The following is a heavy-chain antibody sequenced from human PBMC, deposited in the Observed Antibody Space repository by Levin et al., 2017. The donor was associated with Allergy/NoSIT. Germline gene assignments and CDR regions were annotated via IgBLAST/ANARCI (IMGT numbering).Heavy chain of an antibody. Sequence: GGSLSLSCAASGFTFSSPWLTWVRQAPGPGLEWVGRIKSKTDRGTTDYAAPVKGRFTISRDDSKNTLYLQMNSLKTEDTAVYYCTATLGYWGQGTLVTVSS. D-gene: IGHD7-27*01. CDR3: TATLGY. V-gene: IGHV3-15*01. J-gene: IGHJ4*02. CDR2: IKSKTDRGTT. CDR1: GFTFSSPW.